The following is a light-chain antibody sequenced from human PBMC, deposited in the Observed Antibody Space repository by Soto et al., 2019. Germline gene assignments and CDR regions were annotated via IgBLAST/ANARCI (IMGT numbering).Light chain of an antibody. CDR3: QQYDDWLRLT. J-gene: IGKJ4*01. CDR2: GAS. Sequence: EIVMPQSPATLSVSPWERATLSCRASQSVNIYLAWYQQKPGQAPRLLIFGASSRATGIPARFSGSGSGTEFNLTISSLQSEDFAVYFCQQYDDWLRLTFGGGTKV. V-gene: IGKV3D-15*01. CDR1: QSVNIY.